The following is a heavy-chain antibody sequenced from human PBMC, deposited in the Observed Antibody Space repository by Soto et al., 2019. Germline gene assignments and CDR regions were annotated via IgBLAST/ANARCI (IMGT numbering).Heavy chain of an antibody. V-gene: IGHV3-30*03. D-gene: IGHD1-26*01. J-gene: IGHJ4*02. Sequence: HPGGSLRLSCAASGFTFSSYGMHWVRQAPGKGLEWVGVISYDGSNKYYADSVKGRFTISRDNSKNTLYLQMNSLRAEDTAVYYCNSDSGSYPGGDYFDYWGQGTLVTVSS. CDR2: ISYDGSNK. CDR3: NSDSGSYPGGDYFDY. CDR1: GFTFSSYG.